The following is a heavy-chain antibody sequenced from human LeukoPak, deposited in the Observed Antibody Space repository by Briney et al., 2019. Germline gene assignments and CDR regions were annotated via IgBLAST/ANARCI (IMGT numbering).Heavy chain of an antibody. CDR1: GFTLSSYS. CDR3: ARDVHRGAVVVPAATVNWFDP. V-gene: IGHV3-48*04. CDR2: ISSSSSTI. J-gene: IGHJ5*02. Sequence: GGSLRLSCAASGFTLSSYSMNWVRQAPGKGLEWVSYISSSSSTIYYADSVKGRFTISRDNAKNSLYLQMSSLRAEDTAVYYCARDVHRGAVVVPAATVNWFDPWGQGTRVTVSS. D-gene: IGHD2-2*01.